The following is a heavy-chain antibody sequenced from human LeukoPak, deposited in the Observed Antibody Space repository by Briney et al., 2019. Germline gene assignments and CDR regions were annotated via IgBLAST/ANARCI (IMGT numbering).Heavy chain of an antibody. CDR2: INWNSVHI. V-gene: IGHV3-9*01. Sequence: GWSLRLSCVASGFNFNDFDINCVRQVPGKGLEWVSGINWNSVHIGYADSVKGRFTIFRDNAQKSVHLQMFSLRPEDTALYYCSTSRPDRFVDSWGQGTLVTVST. D-gene: IGHD1-14*01. CDR1: GFNFNDFD. CDR3: STSRPDRFVDS. J-gene: IGHJ4*02.